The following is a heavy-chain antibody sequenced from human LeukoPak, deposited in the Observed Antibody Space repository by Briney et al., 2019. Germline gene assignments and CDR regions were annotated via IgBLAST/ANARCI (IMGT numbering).Heavy chain of an antibody. D-gene: IGHD1-26*01. Sequence: ASVKVSCKASGYTFTSYGISWVRQAPGQGLEWMGWISAYNGNTNYAQKFQGRVTMTTDTSTSTAYMELRSLRSDDTAVYYCARTNLGLGATRGWFDPWGQGTLVTVSS. CDR2: ISAYNGNT. CDR1: GYTFTSYG. J-gene: IGHJ5*02. CDR3: ARTNLGLGATRGWFDP. V-gene: IGHV1-18*01.